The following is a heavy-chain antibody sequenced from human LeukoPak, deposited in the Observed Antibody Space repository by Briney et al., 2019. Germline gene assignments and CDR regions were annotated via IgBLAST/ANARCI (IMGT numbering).Heavy chain of an antibody. CDR2: IYYSGST. D-gene: IGHD3-9*01. J-gene: IGHJ4*02. V-gene: IGHV4-59*08. CDR3: ARKDGDW. CDR1: GGSISNYH. Sequence: SEALSLTCTVSGGSISNYHWSWIRQPPGKGLEWIGYIYYSGSTNYNPSLKSRVTISLDTSKNQVSLRLSSVTAADTAVYYCARKDGDWWGQGTLVTVSS.